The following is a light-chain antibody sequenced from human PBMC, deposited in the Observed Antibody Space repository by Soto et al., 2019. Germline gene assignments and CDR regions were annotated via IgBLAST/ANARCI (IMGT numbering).Light chain of an antibody. CDR1: QSVLYSSNNKNY. CDR2: WAS. Sequence: DIVMTQSPDSLAVSLGERATVNCKSSQSVLYSSNNKNYLAWYQQKPGQPPKLLVYWASTRQSGVPGRFSGSGSGTDFTLTISSLQAEDVAVYYCHQYYSAPYTFGQGTKLEIK. V-gene: IGKV4-1*01. J-gene: IGKJ2*01. CDR3: HQYYSAPYT.